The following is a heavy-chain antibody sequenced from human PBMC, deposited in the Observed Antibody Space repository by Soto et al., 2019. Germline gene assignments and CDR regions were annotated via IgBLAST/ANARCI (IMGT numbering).Heavy chain of an antibody. D-gene: IGHD6-6*01. Sequence: ASVKVSCKASGYTFTGYYMHWVRQAPGQGLEWMGWINPNSGGTNYAQKFQGWVTMTRDTSISTAYMELGRLRSDDTAVYYCARDNGAARALSSGMDVWGQGTTVTVSS. CDR1: GYTFTGYY. CDR3: ARDNGAARALSSGMDV. J-gene: IGHJ6*02. V-gene: IGHV1-2*04. CDR2: INPNSGGT.